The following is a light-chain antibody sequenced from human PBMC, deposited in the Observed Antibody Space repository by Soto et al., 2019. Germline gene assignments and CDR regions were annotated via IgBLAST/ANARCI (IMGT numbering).Light chain of an antibody. CDR1: QGISNY. CDR2: GIS. Sequence: VISMTQSPSLVSASTGDRVTISCRMSQGISNYLAWYQQKPGKAPELLIYGISTLQSGVPSRFSGSGSGTDFTLTISRLQSEDVANYYCQQYYTFPRTFGQGTKLEIK. CDR3: QQYYTFPRT. V-gene: IGKV1D-8*01. J-gene: IGKJ2*01.